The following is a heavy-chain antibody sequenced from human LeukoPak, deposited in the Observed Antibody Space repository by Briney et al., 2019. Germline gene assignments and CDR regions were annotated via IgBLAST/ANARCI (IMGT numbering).Heavy chain of an antibody. J-gene: IGHJ4*02. Sequence: GGYLRLSCAASGFTFSSYALSWVRQAPGKGLEGVSLISGSGRGTEYGDSVKGRFTISRDSSKNTLSLQMNSLKAEDTAVYYCAKHLRTNVWFFDYWGQGTLVAVSS. CDR1: GFTFSSYA. D-gene: IGHD3-9*01. CDR3: AKHLRTNVWFFDY. V-gene: IGHV3-23*01. CDR2: ISGSGRGT.